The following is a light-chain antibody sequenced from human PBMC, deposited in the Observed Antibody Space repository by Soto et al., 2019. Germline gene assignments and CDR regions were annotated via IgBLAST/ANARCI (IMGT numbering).Light chain of an antibody. CDR2: DAS. Sequence: EIVLTQSPDTLSLSPGERATLSCRASQSVSSSLAWYQQKPGQAPRLLIYDASNRATGIPARFRVSGSGTDFTLTISSLEPEDFAVYYCQQRSNWPPEVTFGPGTKVDIK. V-gene: IGKV3-11*01. J-gene: IGKJ3*01. CDR3: QQRSNWPPEVT. CDR1: QSVSSS.